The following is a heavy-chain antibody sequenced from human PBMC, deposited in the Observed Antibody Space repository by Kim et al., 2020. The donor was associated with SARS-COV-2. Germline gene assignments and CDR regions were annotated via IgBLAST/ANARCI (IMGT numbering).Heavy chain of an antibody. Sequence: SETLSLTCAVYGGSFSGYYWSWIRQPPGKGLEWIGEINHSGSTNYNPSFKSRVTISVDTSKNQFSLKLSSVTAADTAVYYCARTQFYGSGRYRFYYYYGMDVWGQGTTVTVSS. D-gene: IGHD3-10*01. CDR3: ARTQFYGSGRYRFYYYYGMDV. V-gene: IGHV4-34*01. J-gene: IGHJ6*02. CDR1: GGSFSGYY. CDR2: INHSGST.